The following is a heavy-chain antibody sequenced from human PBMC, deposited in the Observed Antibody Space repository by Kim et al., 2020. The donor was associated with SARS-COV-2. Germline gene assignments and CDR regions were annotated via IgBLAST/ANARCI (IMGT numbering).Heavy chain of an antibody. CDR2: IYYSGST. Sequence: SETLSLTCTVSGGSISSSSYYWGWIRQPPGKGLEWIGSIYYSGSTYYNPSLKSRVTISVDTSKNQFSLKLSSVTAADTAVYYCARVAWAVTTLDYWGQGTLVTVSS. CDR1: GGSISSSSYY. CDR3: ARVAWAVTTLDY. D-gene: IGHD4-17*01. J-gene: IGHJ4*02. V-gene: IGHV4-39*01.